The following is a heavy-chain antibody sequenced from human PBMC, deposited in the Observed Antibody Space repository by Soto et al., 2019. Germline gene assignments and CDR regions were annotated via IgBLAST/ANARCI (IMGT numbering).Heavy chain of an antibody. CDR1: GFTFSDAW. V-gene: IGHV3-15*01. J-gene: IGHJ6*02. CDR2: IKSKTDGGRT. Sequence: GGSLRLSCAASGFTFSDAWMSWIRQAPEKGLEWVGRIKSKTDGGRTDYAAPVKGRFIISRDDSKNTLYLQLNSLKTEDTAVYYCATVQDLVGYYYYAMDVWGRVTMASDSS. CDR3: ATVQDLVGYYYYAMDV.